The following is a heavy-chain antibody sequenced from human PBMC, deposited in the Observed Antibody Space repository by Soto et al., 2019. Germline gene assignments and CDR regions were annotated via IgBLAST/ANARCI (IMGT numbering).Heavy chain of an antibody. V-gene: IGHV3-9*01. Sequence: EVQLVESGGGLVQPGRSLRLSCAASGFTFDDYAMHWVRQAPGKGLEWVSGISWNSGSVGYADSVKGRFTISRDNAKTSLYLQMNSLRAEDTALYYCAKEPLYCSGGSCYGGYFDYWGQGTLVTVSS. D-gene: IGHD2-15*01. J-gene: IGHJ4*02. CDR1: GFTFDDYA. CDR2: ISWNSGSV. CDR3: AKEPLYCSGGSCYGGYFDY.